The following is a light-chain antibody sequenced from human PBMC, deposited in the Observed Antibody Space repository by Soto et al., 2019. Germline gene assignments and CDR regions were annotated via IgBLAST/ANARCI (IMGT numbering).Light chain of an antibody. CDR3: CSYAGSSTVV. CDR2: EDT. J-gene: IGLJ2*01. CDR1: SSDVGNYNL. Sequence: QSALIQPASVSGSRGQSITISCTGTSSDVGNYNLVSWYQQYPGKAPKLMIYEDTKRPSGVSHRFSGSKSGNTASLTISGLQAEREADYYFCSYAGSSTVVFGGGTKVTVL. V-gene: IGLV2-23*01.